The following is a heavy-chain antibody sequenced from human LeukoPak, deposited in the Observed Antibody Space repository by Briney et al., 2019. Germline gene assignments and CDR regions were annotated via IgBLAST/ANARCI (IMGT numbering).Heavy chain of an antibody. CDR3: AREVGASLYYFDY. J-gene: IGHJ4*02. CDR2: IYYSGST. V-gene: IGHV4-39*01. D-gene: IGHD1-26*01. Sequence: PSETLSLTCTVSGGSISSSSYYWGWIRQPPGKGLEWIGSIYYSGSTYYNPSLKGRVTISVDTSKNQFSLKLSSVTAADTAVYYCAREVGASLYYFDYWGQGTLVTVSS. CDR1: GGSISSSSYY.